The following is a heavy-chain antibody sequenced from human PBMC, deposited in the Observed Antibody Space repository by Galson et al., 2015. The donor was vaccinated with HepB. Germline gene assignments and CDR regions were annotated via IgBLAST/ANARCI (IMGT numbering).Heavy chain of an antibody. V-gene: IGHV3-21*01. Sequence: SLRLSCAASGFTFSSYSMNWVRQAPGKGLEWVSSISSSSSYIYYADSVKGRFTISRDNAKNSLYLQMNSLRAEDTAVYYCASGEVEMATIDFDYWGQGTLVTVSS. J-gene: IGHJ4*02. CDR1: GFTFSSYS. CDR3: ASGEVEMATIDFDY. D-gene: IGHD5-24*01. CDR2: ISSSSSYI.